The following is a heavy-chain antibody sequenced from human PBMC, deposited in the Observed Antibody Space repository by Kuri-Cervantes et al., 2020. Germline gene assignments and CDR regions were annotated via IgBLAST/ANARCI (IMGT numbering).Heavy chain of an antibody. Sequence: GGSLRLSCAASGFTFSSYAMHWVRQAPGKGLEWVAVISYDGSNKYYADSVKGRFTISRDNSKNTLYLQMNSLRAGDTAVYYCARVKYYYDSRLNWGDFDYWGQGTLVTVSS. J-gene: IGHJ4*02. CDR1: GFTFSSYA. CDR3: ARVKYYYDSRLNWGDFDY. V-gene: IGHV3-30-3*01. CDR2: ISYDGSNK. D-gene: IGHD3-22*01.